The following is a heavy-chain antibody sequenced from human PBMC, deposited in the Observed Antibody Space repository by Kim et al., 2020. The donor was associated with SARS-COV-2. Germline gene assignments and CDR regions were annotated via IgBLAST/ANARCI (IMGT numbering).Heavy chain of an antibody. J-gene: IGHJ3*02. CDR3: ARGNELTLDI. V-gene: IGHV1-18*01. CDR2: VSGYNGDT. D-gene: IGHD1-1*01. CDR1: GYTFNRFH. Sequence: ASVKVSCKASGYTFNRFHINWVRHAPGQGLEWMGSVSGYNGDTNYAQKLQGRVTMTTDTSTNTAYMELRSLRSDDTALYYCARGNELTLDIWGQGAMVA.